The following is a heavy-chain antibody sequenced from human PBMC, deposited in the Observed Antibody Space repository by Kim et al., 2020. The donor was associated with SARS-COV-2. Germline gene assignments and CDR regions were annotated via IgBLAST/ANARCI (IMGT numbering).Heavy chain of an antibody. J-gene: IGHJ5*02. D-gene: IGHD3-3*01. CDR2: INAGNGNT. CDR1: GYTFTSYA. V-gene: IGHV1-3*01. CDR3: AMLNTIFGVVISGDWFDP. Sequence: ASVKVSCKASGYTFTSYAMHWVRQAPGQRLEWMGWINAGNGNTKYSQKFQGRVTITRDTSASTAYMELSSLRSEDTAVYYCAMLNTIFGVVISGDWFDPWGQGTLVTVSS.